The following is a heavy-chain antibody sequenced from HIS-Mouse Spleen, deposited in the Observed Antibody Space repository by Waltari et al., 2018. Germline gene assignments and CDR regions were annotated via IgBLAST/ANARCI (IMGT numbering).Heavy chain of an antibody. V-gene: IGHV4-39*07. J-gene: IGHJ4*02. CDR3: ARVLAAAGTSDY. CDR1: GGSIRSSRYY. D-gene: IGHD6-13*01. Sequence: QLQLQESGPGLVKPSETLSLTCTVSGGSIRSSRYYWGWIRQPPGKGLEWIGSIYYSGSTYYNPSLKSRVTISVDTSKNQFSLKLSSVTAADTAVYYCARVLAAAGTSDYWGQGTLVTVSS. CDR2: IYYSGST.